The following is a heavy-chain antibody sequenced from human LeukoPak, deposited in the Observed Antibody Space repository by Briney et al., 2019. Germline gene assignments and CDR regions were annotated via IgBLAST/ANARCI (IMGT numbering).Heavy chain of an antibody. V-gene: IGHV4-39*07. CDR2: IYYSGST. D-gene: IGHD3-22*01. Sequence: PSETLSLTCTVSGGSISSSSYYWGWIRQPPGKGLEWIGSIYYSGSTYYNPSLKSRVTISVDTSKNQFSLKLSSVTAADTAVYYCARDIGPDPYYYDSSGPFDYWGQGTLVTVSS. CDR3: ARDIGPDPYYYDSSGPFDY. CDR1: GGSISSSSYY. J-gene: IGHJ4*02.